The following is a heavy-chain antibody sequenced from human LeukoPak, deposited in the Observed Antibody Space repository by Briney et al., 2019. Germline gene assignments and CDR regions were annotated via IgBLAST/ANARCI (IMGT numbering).Heavy chain of an antibody. J-gene: IGHJ6*03. CDR1: GGTFSSYA. Sequence: ASVKVSCKASGGTFSSYAISWVRQAPGQGLEWMGGIIPIFGTANYAQKFQGRVTITTDESTSTAYMELSSLRSEDTAVYYCARDLRDIGQPGYYYYYMDVWGKGTTVTVSS. D-gene: IGHD3-16*02. CDR2: IIPIFGTA. V-gene: IGHV1-69*05. CDR3: ARDLRDIGQPGYYYYYMDV.